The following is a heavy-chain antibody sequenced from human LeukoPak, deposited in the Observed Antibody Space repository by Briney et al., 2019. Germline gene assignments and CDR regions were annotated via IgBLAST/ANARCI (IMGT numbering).Heavy chain of an antibody. CDR2: ISSSSSYI. CDR3: ARDYYDSSGYYSNNFDY. Sequence: GGSLRLSCAASGFTLSSYSMTWVRQAPGKGLEWVSSISSSSSYIYYADSVKGRFTISRDNAKNSLYLQMNSLRAEDTAVYYCARDYYDSSGYYSNNFDYWGQGTLVTVSS. J-gene: IGHJ4*02. V-gene: IGHV3-21*01. CDR1: GFTLSSYS. D-gene: IGHD3-22*01.